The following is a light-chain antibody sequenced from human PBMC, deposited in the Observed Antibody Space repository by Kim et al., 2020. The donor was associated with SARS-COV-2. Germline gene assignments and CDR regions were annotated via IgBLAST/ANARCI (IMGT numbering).Light chain of an antibody. CDR3: AAWDDSLGGYV. J-gene: IGLJ1*01. V-gene: IGLV1-47*01. Sequence: ELTQPPSASGTPGQRVTISCSGSSSNIGRNYVYWYQQPPGTAPKLLIYRNNQRPSGVPDRFSGSKSGTSASLAISGLRSGDEADYYCAAWDDSLGGYVFGTGTKVTVL. CDR1: SSNIGRNY. CDR2: RNN.